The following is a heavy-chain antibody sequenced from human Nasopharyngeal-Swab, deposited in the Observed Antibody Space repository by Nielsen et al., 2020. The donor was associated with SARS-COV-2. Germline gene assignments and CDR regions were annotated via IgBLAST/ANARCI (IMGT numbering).Heavy chain of an antibody. Sequence: GESLKISCAASGFTFSSYGMHWVRQAPGKGLEWVAVIWYDGSNKYYADSVKGRFTISRDNSKNTLYLQINSLRAEDTAVYYCAREEQQTDYYYYGMDVWGQGTTVTVSS. CDR2: IWYDGSNK. D-gene: IGHD6-13*01. V-gene: IGHV3-33*01. CDR3: AREEQQTDYYYYGMDV. J-gene: IGHJ6*02. CDR1: GFTFSSYG.